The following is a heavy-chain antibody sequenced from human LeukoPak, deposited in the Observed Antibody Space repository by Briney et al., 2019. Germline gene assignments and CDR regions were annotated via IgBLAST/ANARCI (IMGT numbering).Heavy chain of an antibody. CDR3: AREPQPYYYDSSGPTGDY. CDR2: ISAYNGNT. J-gene: IGHJ4*02. V-gene: IGHV1-18*01. Sequence: ASVKVSCKASGYTFTSYGISWVRRAPGQGLERVGWISAYNGNTNYAQKLQGRVTMTTDTSSSTAYMELRSLRSDDTAVYYCAREPQPYYYDSSGPTGDYWGQGTLVTVSS. D-gene: IGHD3-22*01. CDR1: GYTFTSYG.